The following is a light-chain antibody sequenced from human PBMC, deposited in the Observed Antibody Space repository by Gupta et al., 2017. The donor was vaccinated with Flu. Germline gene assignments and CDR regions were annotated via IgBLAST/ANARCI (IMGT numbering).Light chain of an antibody. CDR2: EVT. J-gene: IGLJ1*01. Sequence: SALTQPASVSGSPGQSITISCTGTSSDVGAYNYVSWYQQHPGKAPNLMIYEVTSRPAGVASRLSGSKAGNTASLTISGHQGEDEADYYCNAYTTRSNEVFGTGTKVTVL. V-gene: IGLV2-14*01. CDR1: SSDVGAYNY. CDR3: NAYTTRSNEV.